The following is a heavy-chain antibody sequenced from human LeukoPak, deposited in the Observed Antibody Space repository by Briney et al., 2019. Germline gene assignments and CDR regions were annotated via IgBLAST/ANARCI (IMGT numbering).Heavy chain of an antibody. CDR2: ISAYNGNT. V-gene: IGHV1-18*01. Sequence: ASVKVSCKASGYTFTSYGISWVRQAPGQGLERMGWISAYNGNTNYAQKLQGRVTMTTDTSTSTAYMELRSLRSDDTAVYYCARGPNPLTYYYDSSGYYEYYFDYWGQGTLVTASS. J-gene: IGHJ4*02. CDR3: ARGPNPLTYYYDSSGYYEYYFDY. CDR1: GYTFTSYG. D-gene: IGHD3-22*01.